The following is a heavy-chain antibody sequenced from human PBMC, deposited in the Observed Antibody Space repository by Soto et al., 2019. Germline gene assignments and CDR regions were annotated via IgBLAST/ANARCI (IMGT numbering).Heavy chain of an antibody. Sequence: DVHLKESGGGLVQPGQSLRLSCEVSGFTLSMYSMTWVRQAPGKGLEWVAKIPQDGSDGHYLDSVKCRFTISRDNAKNSVYLQMNSLRADDTAVYYCARDHLILPAHDFFYGSDVWGQGAKVTVSS. CDR3: ARDHLILPAHDFFYGSDV. CDR2: IPQDGSDG. J-gene: IGHJ6*02. CDR1: GFTLSMYS. D-gene: IGHD2-21*02. V-gene: IGHV3-7*03.